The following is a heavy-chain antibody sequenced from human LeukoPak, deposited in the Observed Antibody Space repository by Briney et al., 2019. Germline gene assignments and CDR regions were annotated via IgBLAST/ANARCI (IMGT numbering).Heavy chain of an antibody. J-gene: IGHJ4*02. CDR1: GGSISGYY. CDR3: ARGPRSSYYDNSGYYSTSYYFDY. V-gene: IGHV4-59*01. Sequence: SETVSLTCTVSGGSISGYYCSWIRQPPGKGLEWVGYIYYSGSSNYNPSLKSRVTISVDTSKNQFSLKLSSVTAADTAVYYRARGPRSSYYDNSGYYSTSYYFDYWGQGTLVTVSS. D-gene: IGHD3-22*01. CDR2: IYYSGSS.